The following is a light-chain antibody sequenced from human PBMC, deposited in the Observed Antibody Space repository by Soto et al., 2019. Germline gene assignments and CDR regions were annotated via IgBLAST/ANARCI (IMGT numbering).Light chain of an antibody. CDR3: ASWDDALDAQV. CDR2: KVN. CDR1: STDSRHYKD. Sequence: QSALTQPASVSGSPGQSVTISCGGTSTDSRHYKDVSWYQQRPGKAPKLIIFKVNKRPSGVPDRFSGFKSGNTNSLSDSGLRSDADANYYCASWDDALDAQVFGGGTKLTVI. V-gene: IGLV2-8*01. J-gene: IGLJ3*02.